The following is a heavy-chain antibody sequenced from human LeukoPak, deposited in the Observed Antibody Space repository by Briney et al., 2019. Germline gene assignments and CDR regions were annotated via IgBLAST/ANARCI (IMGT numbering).Heavy chain of an antibody. Sequence: SQTLSLTCTVSGGSISSGDYYWSWIRQPPGTGLEWIGYIYYSRSTYYNPSLKSRVTISVDTSKNQFSLKLSSVTAADTAVYYCARVTRLGDIGYWGQGTLVTVSS. CDR2: IYYSRST. CDR1: GGSISSGDYY. J-gene: IGHJ4*02. D-gene: IGHD3-16*01. CDR3: ARVTRLGDIGY. V-gene: IGHV4-30-4*08.